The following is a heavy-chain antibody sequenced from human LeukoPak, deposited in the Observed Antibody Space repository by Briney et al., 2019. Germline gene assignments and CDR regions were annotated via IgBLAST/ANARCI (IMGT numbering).Heavy chain of an antibody. Sequence: GGSLRLSCAASGFTFNNYWMNWVRQAPGKGLEWVANIKQDGSEKYYVDSVKGRFTISRDNAKNSLYLQMNSLRAEDTAVYYCAREVMDAIWGGNWFDPWGQGTLVTVSS. J-gene: IGHJ5*02. CDR2: IKQDGSEK. CDR1: GFTFNNYW. CDR3: AREVMDAIWGGNWFDP. V-gene: IGHV3-7*01. D-gene: IGHD2-8*01.